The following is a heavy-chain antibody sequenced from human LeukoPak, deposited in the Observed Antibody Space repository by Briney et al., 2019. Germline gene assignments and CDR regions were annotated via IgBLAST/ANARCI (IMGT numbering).Heavy chain of an antibody. V-gene: IGHV1-46*03. CDR2: INPSVGGT. D-gene: IGHD3-10*01. CDR1: GYGFTSYY. J-gene: IGHJ4*02. Sequence: ASVKVSCKAFGYGFTSYYIHWVRQAPGQGLEWMGIINPSVGGTTYARKFQGRVTMTRDTSTSTVYMELSSLRFEDTAVYYCARHGSGRYYPAEGRVDYWGQGTLVTVSS. CDR3: ARHGSGRYYPAEGRVDY.